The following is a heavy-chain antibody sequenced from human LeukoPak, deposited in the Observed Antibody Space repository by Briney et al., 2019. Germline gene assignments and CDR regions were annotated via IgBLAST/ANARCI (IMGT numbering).Heavy chain of an antibody. J-gene: IGHJ4*02. CDR3: ARDLGYGSSWPRFDY. Sequence: PSETLSLTCTVSGGSISSSSYYWGWIRQPPGKGLEWIGSIYYSGSTYYNPSLKSRVTISVDTSKNQFSLKLSSVTAADTAVYYCARDLGYGSSWPRFDYWGQGILVTVSS. CDR2: IYYSGST. D-gene: IGHD6-13*01. CDR1: GGSISSSSYY. V-gene: IGHV4-39*07.